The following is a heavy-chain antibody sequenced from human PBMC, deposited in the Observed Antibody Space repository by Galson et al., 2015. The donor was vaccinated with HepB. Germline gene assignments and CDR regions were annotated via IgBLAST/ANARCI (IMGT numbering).Heavy chain of an antibody. D-gene: IGHD2-2*01. Sequence: SLRLSCAASGFRFSTLAMSWVRQAPGKGPEWVSTISYRGDKTYYADPVKSRFTISRDNSKNTLYLRMNSLRAEDAAVYYCAKRGDIVVVATTIYFDYWGQGTLVTVSS. CDR1: GFRFSTLA. J-gene: IGHJ4*02. CDR3: AKRGDIVVVATTIYFDY. V-gene: IGHV3-23*01. CDR2: ISYRGDKT.